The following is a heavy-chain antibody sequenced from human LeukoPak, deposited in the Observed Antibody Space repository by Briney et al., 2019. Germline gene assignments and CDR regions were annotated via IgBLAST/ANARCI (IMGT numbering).Heavy chain of an antibody. D-gene: IGHD6-19*01. Sequence: ASVNVSCKASGYTFTGSYIHWVRQAPGQGLEWMGWINPKNGATNYAQKFQGRVTMTRDTSITTAYMELNRLDSDDTALYYCARRWGFSSGWYGYFDLWGRGTLVSVSS. CDR3: ARRWGFSSGWYGYFDL. J-gene: IGHJ2*01. V-gene: IGHV1-2*02. CDR2: INPKNGAT. CDR1: GYTFTGSY.